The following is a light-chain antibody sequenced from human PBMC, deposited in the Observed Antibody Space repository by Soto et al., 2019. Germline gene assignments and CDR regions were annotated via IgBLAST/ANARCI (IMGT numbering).Light chain of an antibody. V-gene: IGKV1-5*03. CDR3: QQAYT. Sequence: DIQMTQSPSTLSASVGDRVTITCRASQSISSWLAWYQQKPGKAPKLLIYKASSLESGVPSRFSGSGSGTEFTLTFSSLQPDDFATYYCQQAYTFGQGTKLEIK. CDR2: KAS. CDR1: QSISSW. J-gene: IGKJ2*01.